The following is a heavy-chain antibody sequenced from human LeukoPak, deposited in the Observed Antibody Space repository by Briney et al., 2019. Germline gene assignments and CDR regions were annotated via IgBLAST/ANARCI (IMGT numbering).Heavy chain of an antibody. CDR1: GYTFANYW. CDR2: IYPGHSDT. J-gene: IGHJ4*02. D-gene: IGHD2-15*01. Sequence: GESLKISCKVSGYTFANYWSAWVRQMPGKRPEWMGNIYPGHSDTRYNPSFQGQVTISADKSTSTTYLQWSSLKASDTAMYYCARQVGVVVTATDYFDYWGQGTLVMVSS. V-gene: IGHV5-51*01. CDR3: ARQVGVVVTATDYFDY.